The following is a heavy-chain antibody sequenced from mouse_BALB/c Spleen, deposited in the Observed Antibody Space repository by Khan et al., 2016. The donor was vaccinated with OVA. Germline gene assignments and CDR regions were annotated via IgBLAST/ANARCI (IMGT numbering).Heavy chain of an antibody. D-gene: IGHD1-1*01. V-gene: IGHV1S137*01. CDR1: GYTFTDYT. Sequence: QVRLQQSGAELVRPGVSVKISCKGSGYTFTDYTIHWVKQSHAKSLEWIGVISTYYGDANYNQKFKDKATMTVDNSSNTAYMELARLTSDDSAIYYCARSFITTASLYAMDYWGQGTSVTVSS. CDR2: ISTYYGDA. CDR3: ARSFITTASLYAMDY. J-gene: IGHJ4*01.